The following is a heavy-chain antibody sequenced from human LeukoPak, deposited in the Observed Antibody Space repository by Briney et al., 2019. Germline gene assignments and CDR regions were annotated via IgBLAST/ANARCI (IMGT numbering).Heavy chain of an antibody. Sequence: GGSLRLSCAASGFTFSSYGMHWVRQAPGKGLEWVAFIRYDGSNKYYADSVKGRFTISRDNAKNTLYLQMNSLRAEDTAVYFCARDYCSSTSCHAFDIWGQGTIVTVSS. J-gene: IGHJ3*02. CDR1: GFTFSSYG. CDR2: IRYDGSNK. CDR3: ARDYCSSTSCHAFDI. D-gene: IGHD2-2*01. V-gene: IGHV3-30*02.